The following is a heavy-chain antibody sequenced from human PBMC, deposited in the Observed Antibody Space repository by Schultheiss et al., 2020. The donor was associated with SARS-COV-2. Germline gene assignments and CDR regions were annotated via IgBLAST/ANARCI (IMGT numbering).Heavy chain of an antibody. CDR3: ARAYVGITIFGVVIRGRFDP. Sequence: SETLSLTCSVSGGSISSGGYYWSWVRQPPGKGLEWIGYIDYSGRTKYNPSLKSRVTISLDTSKNQFSLKVTSVTAADTAVYYCARAYVGITIFGVVIRGRFDPWGQGTLVTVSS. CDR2: IDYSGRT. J-gene: IGHJ5*02. CDR1: GGSISSGGYY. D-gene: IGHD3-3*01. V-gene: IGHV4-30-4*01.